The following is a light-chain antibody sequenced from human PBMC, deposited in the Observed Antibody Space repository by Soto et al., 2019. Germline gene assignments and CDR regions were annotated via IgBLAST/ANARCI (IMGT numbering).Light chain of an antibody. Sequence: SSELTQPPSVSVAPGETARITCGGNNIGSKSVHWYQQKPGQAPVLVIYHDTDRPSGIPERFSGSNSGNTATLTISRVEAGDEADYYCQVWDSSSDHVVCGGGTKLTVL. J-gene: IGLJ2*01. CDR2: HDT. CDR3: QVWDSSSDHVV. V-gene: IGLV3-21*04. CDR1: NIGSKS.